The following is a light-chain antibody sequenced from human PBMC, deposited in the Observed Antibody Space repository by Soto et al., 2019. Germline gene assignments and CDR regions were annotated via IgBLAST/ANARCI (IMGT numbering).Light chain of an antibody. CDR3: QSYDSSLSGYV. Sequence: QSVLTQPPSVSGAPGQRVTISCTGSRSNIGAGYDVHWYQQVPGTAPKLLIYENNNRPSGVPDRFSGSKSGTSASLAITGLQVGDESDYYCQSYDSSLSGYVFGTGTQLTV. J-gene: IGLJ1*01. CDR1: RSNIGAGYD. V-gene: IGLV1-40*01. CDR2: ENN.